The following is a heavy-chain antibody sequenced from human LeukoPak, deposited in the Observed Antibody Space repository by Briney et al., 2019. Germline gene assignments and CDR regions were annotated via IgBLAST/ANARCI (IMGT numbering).Heavy chain of an antibody. CDR2: IYYSGST. J-gene: IGHJ5*02. Sequence: PSETLSLTCTVSGGSISSYYLSWIRQPPGKGLEWIGYIYYSGSTNYNPSLKSRVTISVDTSKNQFSLKLSSVTAADTAVYYCARVRTRHNWFDPWGQGTLVTVSS. CDR3: ARVRTRHNWFDP. V-gene: IGHV4-59*01. CDR1: GGSISSYY.